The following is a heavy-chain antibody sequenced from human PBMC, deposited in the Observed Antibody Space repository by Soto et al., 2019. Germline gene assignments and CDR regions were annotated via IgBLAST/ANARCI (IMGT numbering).Heavy chain of an antibody. CDR1: GFTFSSYS. D-gene: IGHD1-20*01. Sequence: EVQLVESGGGLVQPGGSLRLSCAASGFTFSSYSMTWVRQAPGKGLEWVSYISSRSSTIYYADSVKGRFTISRDNAKNSLYLQMNSLRDEDTAVYYCARAMSITGIYYFDYWGQGTLVTVSS. CDR3: ARAMSITGIYYFDY. CDR2: ISSRSSTI. J-gene: IGHJ4*02. V-gene: IGHV3-48*02.